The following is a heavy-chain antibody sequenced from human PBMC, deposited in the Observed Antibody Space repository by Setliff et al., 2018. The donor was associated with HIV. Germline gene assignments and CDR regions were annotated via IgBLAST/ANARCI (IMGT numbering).Heavy chain of an antibody. Sequence: ASVKVSCKASGYTFTTYSLQWVRQAPGQSLEWMGWINVGNGDTKYSRELQGRIIITRDTSANTAYMELSSLRFDDTAVYFCARGALLAAFDFDHWGHGTLVTVSS. CDR3: ARGALLAAFDFDH. CDR1: GYTFTTYS. CDR2: INVGNGDT. J-gene: IGHJ4*01. V-gene: IGHV1-3*01. D-gene: IGHD3-10*01.